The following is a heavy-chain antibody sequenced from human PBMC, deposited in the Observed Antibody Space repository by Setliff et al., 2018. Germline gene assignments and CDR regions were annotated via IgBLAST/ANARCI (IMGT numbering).Heavy chain of an antibody. J-gene: IGHJ6*04. V-gene: IGHV4-4*07. CDR2: IYTSGST. CDR1: GGSISNYY. CDR3: ASTDYDILTGYYPYGMDV. D-gene: IGHD3-9*01. Sequence: SETLSLTCTVSGGSISNYYWSWIRQPAGKGLEWIGRIYTSGSTNYNPSLKSRVTMSVDTSKNQFSLKLSSVTAADMAVYYCASTDYDILTGYYPYGMDVWGQRDHGHRLL.